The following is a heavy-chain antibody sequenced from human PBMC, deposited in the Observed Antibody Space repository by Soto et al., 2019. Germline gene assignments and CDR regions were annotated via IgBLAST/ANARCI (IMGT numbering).Heavy chain of an antibody. J-gene: IGHJ6*02. V-gene: IGHV1-69*13. Sequence: SVKVSCKASGGTFSNYAFNSVRQAPGQGPEGMGGIIRLFGTPNYAQRFQGRLTITADEYTSTAYMALSSLRSEDTGVYYCARGGDLVAAVVKSESYCGMDFWGQGTTVTVSS. D-gene: IGHD2-15*01. CDR3: ARGGDLVAAVVKSESYCGMDF. CDR2: IIRLFGTP. CDR1: GGTFSNYA.